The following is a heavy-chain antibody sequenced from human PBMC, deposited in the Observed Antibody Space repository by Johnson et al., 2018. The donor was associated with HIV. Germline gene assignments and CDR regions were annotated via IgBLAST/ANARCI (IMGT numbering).Heavy chain of an antibody. J-gene: IGHJ3*02. CDR1: GFTFSSYA. Sequence: VQLVESGGGVVQAGRSLRLSCAASGFTFSSYAMSWVRQAPGKGLEWVSAISGSGGSTYYADSVKGRFTISRDNSKNTLYLQMGSLRAEDMAVYYCAREGAWEVRPGAFDIWGQGTMVTVSS. D-gene: IGHD1-26*01. V-gene: IGHV3-23*04. CDR3: AREGAWEVRPGAFDI. CDR2: ISGSGGST.